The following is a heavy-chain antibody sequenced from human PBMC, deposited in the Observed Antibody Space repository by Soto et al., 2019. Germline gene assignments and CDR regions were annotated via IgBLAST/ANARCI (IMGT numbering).Heavy chain of an antibody. D-gene: IGHD3-22*01. CDR2: IIPIFGTA. V-gene: IGHV1-69*13. CDR3: ARRNYDFDRRIEP. CDR1: GGTFSSYA. J-gene: IGHJ4*01. Sequence: SVKVSCKASGGTFSSYAISWVRQAPGQGLEWMGGIIPIFGTANYAQKFQGRVTITADESTSTAYMELSSLRSEDTAVYYCARRNYDFDRRIEPWGQGTLVTVSS.